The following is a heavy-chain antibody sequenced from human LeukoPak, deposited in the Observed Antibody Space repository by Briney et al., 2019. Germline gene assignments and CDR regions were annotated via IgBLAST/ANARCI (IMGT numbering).Heavy chain of an antibody. CDR3: AKDYQLLLSWFDP. V-gene: IGHV3-74*01. J-gene: IGHJ5*02. D-gene: IGHD2-2*01. CDR2: INTDGSST. CDR1: GFPFSSYW. Sequence: GSLRLSCAASGFPFSSYWMHWVRQAPGKGLVWVSRINTDGSSTSYADSVKGRFTISRDNAKNTLYLQMNSLRAEDTAVYYCAKDYQLLLSWFDPWGHGTLVTVSS.